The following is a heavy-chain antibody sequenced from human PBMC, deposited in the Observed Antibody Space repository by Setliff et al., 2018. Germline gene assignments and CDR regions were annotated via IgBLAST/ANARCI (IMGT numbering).Heavy chain of an antibody. Sequence: SETLSLTCTVSGGSISNYYWSWIRQPPGKGLEWIGYIYDSGSTNYNPSLKSRVTISGDTSKNQFSLKLTSVTAADTAVYYCARSLGSGSYYNSRPYYSDYWGQGTLVTVSS. V-gene: IGHV4-59*08. D-gene: IGHD3-10*01. CDR2: IYDSGST. CDR1: GGSISNYY. CDR3: ARSLGSGSYYNSRPYYSDY. J-gene: IGHJ4*02.